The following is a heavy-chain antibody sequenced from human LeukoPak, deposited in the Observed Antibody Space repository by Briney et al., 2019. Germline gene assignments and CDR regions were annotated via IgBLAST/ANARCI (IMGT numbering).Heavy chain of an antibody. CDR2: ISYDGSNK. CDR1: GFTFSSYA. CDR3: AREGPRGNSQFDY. J-gene: IGHJ4*02. Sequence: GGSLRLSCAASGFTFSSYAMQWVRQAPGKGLEWVAVISYDGSNKYYADSVKGRFTISRDNSKNTLYLQMNSLRAEDTAVYYCAREGPRGNSQFDYWGQGTLVTVSS. V-gene: IGHV3-30*04. D-gene: IGHD2/OR15-2a*01.